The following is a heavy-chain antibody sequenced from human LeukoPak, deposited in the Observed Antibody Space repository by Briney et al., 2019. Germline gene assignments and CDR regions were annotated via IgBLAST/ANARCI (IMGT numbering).Heavy chain of an antibody. CDR3: VSEYFYESSGLDY. Sequence: GGSLRLSCAASGFSFSSYAMSWVRQAPGKGLEWVSGISGSGDTTFSAESVKGRFTISRDNSKNTLYLQMNSLRAEDTAVNFCVSEYFYESSGLDYWGQGTLVTVSS. CDR1: GFSFSSYA. J-gene: IGHJ4*02. V-gene: IGHV3-23*01. CDR2: ISGSGDTT. D-gene: IGHD3-22*01.